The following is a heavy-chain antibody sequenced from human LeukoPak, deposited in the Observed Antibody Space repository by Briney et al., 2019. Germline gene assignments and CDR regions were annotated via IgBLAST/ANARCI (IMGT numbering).Heavy chain of an antibody. V-gene: IGHV3-23*01. CDR3: AEGTISVLDY. D-gene: IGHD2-21*01. CDR1: GLTFTNYA. J-gene: IGHJ4*02. Sequence: PGGCLKHARAATGLTFTNYAMSWVRQAPGTGKKWVSGISAGGSTTFYADSVRGRFTISRDNSKNTLFLQMNSLRAEDAALYYCAEGTISVLDYWGQGTLVT. CDR2: ISAGGSTT.